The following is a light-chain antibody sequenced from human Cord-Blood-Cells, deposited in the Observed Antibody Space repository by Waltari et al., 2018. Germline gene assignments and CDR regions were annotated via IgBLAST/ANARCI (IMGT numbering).Light chain of an antibody. CDR3: SSYTSSSTLV. CDR1: SSAVGAYNY. V-gene: IGLV2-14*03. CDR2: DVS. J-gene: IGLJ3*02. Sequence: QSALTQPASVSGSPGQSITISCPGTSSAVGAYNYVSWYQQHPGKAPKLMIYDVSNRPSGVSNRFSGSKSGNTASLTISGLQAEDEADYYCSSYTSSSTLVFGGGTKLTVL.